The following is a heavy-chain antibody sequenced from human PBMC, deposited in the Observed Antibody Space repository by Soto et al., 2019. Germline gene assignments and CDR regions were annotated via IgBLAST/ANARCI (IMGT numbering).Heavy chain of an antibody. CDR1: GFTFGGYG. CDR2: IRSKAYSRTT. D-gene: IGHD2-8*02. CDR3: VRAVCGTECPPYSFDY. V-gene: IGHV3-49*04. Sequence: PGGSLRLSCTTSGFTFGGYGMSWVRQAPGKGLEWVGFIRSKAYSRTTEYAASVRGRFTISRDDSNSIAYLQMNSLTTEDTGVYYCVRAVCGTECPPYSFDYWGQGILVTVSS. J-gene: IGHJ4*02.